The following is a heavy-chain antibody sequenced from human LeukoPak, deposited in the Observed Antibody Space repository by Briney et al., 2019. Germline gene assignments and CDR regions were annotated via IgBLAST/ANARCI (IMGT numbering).Heavy chain of an antibody. J-gene: IGHJ5*02. Sequence: ASVKVSCKASGYTFTSYYMHWVRQAPGQGLEWMGIINPSGGSTSYAQKFQGRVTMTRDMSTSTVYMELSSLRSKDTAVYYCARAFGFAAAGDNWFDPWGQGTLVTVSS. CDR3: ARAFGFAAAGDNWFDP. V-gene: IGHV1-46*01. D-gene: IGHD6-13*01. CDR2: INPSGGST. CDR1: GYTFTSYY.